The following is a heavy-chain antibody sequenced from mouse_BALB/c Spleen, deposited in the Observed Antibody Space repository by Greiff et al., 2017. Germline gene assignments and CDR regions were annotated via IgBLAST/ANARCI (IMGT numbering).Heavy chain of an antibody. J-gene: IGHJ4*01. V-gene: IGHV3-8*02. CDR3: ARNYEYEGYYAMDY. Sequence: EVQLQESGPSLVKPSQTLSLTCSVTGDSITSCYWNWIRKFPGNKLEYMGYISYSGSTYYNPSLKSRISITRDTSKNQYYLQLNTVTTEDTATYYYARNYEYEGYYAMDYWGQGTSVTVSS. CDR2: ISYSGST. D-gene: IGHD2-4*01. CDR1: GDSITSCY.